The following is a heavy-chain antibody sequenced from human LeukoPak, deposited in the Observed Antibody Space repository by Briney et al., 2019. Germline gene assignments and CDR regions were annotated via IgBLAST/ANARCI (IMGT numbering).Heavy chain of an antibody. J-gene: IGHJ3*02. CDR2: IYYSGST. Sequence: SETLSLTCAVYGGSFSGYYWSWIRQPPGKGLEWIGSIYYSGSTYYNPSLKSRVTISVDTSKNQFSLKLSSVTAADTAVYYCARHAGVPAAVWPHDAFDIWGQGTMVTVSS. CDR3: ARHAGVPAAVWPHDAFDI. V-gene: IGHV4-34*01. CDR1: GGSFSGYY. D-gene: IGHD2-2*01.